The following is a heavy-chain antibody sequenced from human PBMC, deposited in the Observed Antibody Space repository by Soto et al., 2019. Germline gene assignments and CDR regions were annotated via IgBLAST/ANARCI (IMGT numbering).Heavy chain of an antibody. CDR2: TYYRSKCYN. V-gene: IGHV6-1*01. J-gene: IGHJ6*02. Sequence: SQTLSLTCAISGDRVSSNMASWNWIRQSPSRCLEWLGRTYYRSKCYNDYAVSVKSRITINPDTSNNQFSLQLNSLTPEHTAVCFGAKDKTVVDSYGDYYYYQGMDVWGQGTTVTVSS. D-gene: IGHD4-17*01. CDR3: AKDKTVVDSYGDYYYYQGMDV. CDR1: GDRVSSNMAS.